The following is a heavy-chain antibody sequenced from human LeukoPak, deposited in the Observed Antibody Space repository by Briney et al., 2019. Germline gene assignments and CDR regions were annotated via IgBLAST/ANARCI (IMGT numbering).Heavy chain of an antibody. Sequence: SSETLSLTCSVSGGSISSSSPYWGWIRQPPGKGLEWIGSISYSGSTYYNPSLKSRVTISVDTSKNQFSLKLNSVTAADTAVYYCARGYGSYYVDYWGQGTLVTVSS. CDR2: ISYSGST. D-gene: IGHD1-26*01. J-gene: IGHJ4*02. CDR3: ARGYGSYYVDY. V-gene: IGHV4-39*07. CDR1: GGSISSSSPY.